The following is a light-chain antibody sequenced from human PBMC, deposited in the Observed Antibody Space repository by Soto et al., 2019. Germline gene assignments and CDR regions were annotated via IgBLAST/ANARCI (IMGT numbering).Light chain of an antibody. J-gene: IGLJ3*02. CDR1: YSNIGAGYE. V-gene: IGLV1-40*01. CDR3: ISYTSSSTWV. Sequence: QSVLTQPPSVSGAPGQRVTISCTGSYSNIGAGYEVHWYQQIPGTAPKLLISGHNNRPSGVPDRFFGSKSGTSASLTIIGLQAEDEADYYCISYTSSSTWVFGGGTKVTVL. CDR2: GHN.